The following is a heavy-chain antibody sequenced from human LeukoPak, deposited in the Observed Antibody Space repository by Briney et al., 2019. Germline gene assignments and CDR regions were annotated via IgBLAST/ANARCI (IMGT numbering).Heavy chain of an antibody. CDR3: VRDRVGPDY. J-gene: IGHJ4*02. CDR2: ITDDGTT. D-gene: IGHD1-26*01. V-gene: IGHV3-74*03. CDR1: GFTFNSAW. Sequence: GGSLRLSCGASGFTFNSAWMHWVRQAPGTGLVWVSRITDDGTTTYADSVKGRFTISRDNAKNTLYLQMNSLRAEDTAVYYCVRDRVGPDYWGQGTLVTVSS.